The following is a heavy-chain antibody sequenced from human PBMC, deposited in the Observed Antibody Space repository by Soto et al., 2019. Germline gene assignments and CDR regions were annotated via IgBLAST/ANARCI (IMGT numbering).Heavy chain of an antibody. CDR1: GFTFSSYS. J-gene: IGHJ3*02. D-gene: IGHD2-2*01. V-gene: IGHV3-48*01. CDR2: ISSSSSTI. CDR3: AFIGYCSSTSCYDAFDI. Sequence: PGGSLRLSCAASGFTFSSYSMNWVRQAPGKGLEWVSYISSSSSTIYYADSVKGRFTISRDNAKNSLYLQMNSLRAEDTAVYYCAFIGYCSSTSCYDAFDIWGQGTMVTVSS.